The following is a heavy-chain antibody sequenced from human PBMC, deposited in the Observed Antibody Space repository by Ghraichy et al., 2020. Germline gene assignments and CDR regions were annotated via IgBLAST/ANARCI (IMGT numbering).Heavy chain of an antibody. CDR3: ARVGADCSGGSCYDFDY. CDR1: GGSISSYY. J-gene: IGHJ4*02. CDR2: IYTSGST. D-gene: IGHD2-15*01. Sequence: SETLSLTCTVSGGSISSYYWSWIRQPAGKGLEWIGRIYTSGSTNYNPSLKSRVTMSVDTSKNQFSLKLSSVTAADTAVYYCARVGADCSGGSCYDFDYWGQGTLVTVSS. V-gene: IGHV4-4*07.